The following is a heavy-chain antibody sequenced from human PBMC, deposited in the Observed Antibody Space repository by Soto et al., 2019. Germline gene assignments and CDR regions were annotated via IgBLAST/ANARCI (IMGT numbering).Heavy chain of an antibody. J-gene: IGHJ6*02. CDR1: AGSISSTTYY. Sequence: SETLSLTCIVSAGSISSTTYYWGWIRQPPGKGLEWIGSIYYSGSPSYNPSLKSRVTISVDASKDQFSLRLSSVTAADTGVYYCARLNGYCISTNCHGYYGMDVWGQGTTVT. CDR3: ARLNGYCISTNCHGYYGMDV. D-gene: IGHD2-2*03. CDR2: IYYSGSP. V-gene: IGHV4-39*01.